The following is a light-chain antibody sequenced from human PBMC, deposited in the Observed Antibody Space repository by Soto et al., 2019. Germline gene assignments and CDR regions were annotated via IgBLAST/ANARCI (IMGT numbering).Light chain of an antibody. V-gene: IGLV2-14*01. CDR1: TGDVGYYNY. J-gene: IGLJ2*01. CDR2: EVS. Sequence: QSALTQPASVSGSPGRSITISCTGTTGDVGYYNYVSWYQQHPGKAPKLIVYEVSHRLSGVSDRFSGSKSGHTASLTISGFQDYDEADYYCSSSITNNIVVFGGGTKVTVL. CDR3: SSSITNNIVV.